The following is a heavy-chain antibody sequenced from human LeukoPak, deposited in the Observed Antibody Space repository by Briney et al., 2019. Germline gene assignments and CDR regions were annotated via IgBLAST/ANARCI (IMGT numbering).Heavy chain of an antibody. CDR2: IYYSGST. CDR1: GGSISSYY. D-gene: IGHD3-9*01. V-gene: IGHV4-59*01. CDR3: ARNYAYYDILTGYSYYFDY. Sequence: PSETLSLTCTVSGGSISSYYWSWIRQPPGKGLEWIGYIYYSGSTNYNPSLKSRVTISVDTSKNQFSLKLSSVTAADTAVYYCARNYAYYDILTGYSYYFDYWGQGTLVTVSS. J-gene: IGHJ4*02.